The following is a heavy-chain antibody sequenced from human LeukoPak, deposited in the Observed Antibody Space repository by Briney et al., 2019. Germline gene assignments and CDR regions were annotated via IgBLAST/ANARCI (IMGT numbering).Heavy chain of an antibody. CDR1: GYTFTSYG. D-gene: IGHD2-15*01. V-gene: IGHV1-18*01. CDR2: ISAYNGNT. J-gene: IGHJ3*02. CDR3: ASIVVVVAANKGVHAFDI. Sequence: ASVKVSCKASGYTFTSYGISGVRQAPGQGLEWMGWISAYNGNTNYAQKLQGRATMTTDTSTSTAYMELMSLRSDDTAVYYCASIVVVVAANKGVHAFDIWGQGTMVTVSS.